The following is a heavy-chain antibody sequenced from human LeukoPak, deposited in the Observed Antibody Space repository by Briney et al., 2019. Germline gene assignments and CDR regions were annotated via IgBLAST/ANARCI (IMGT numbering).Heavy chain of an antibody. J-gene: IGHJ4*02. CDR1: GFTFSSYA. CDR3: AKTAELRRLRLIIFDY. CDR2: ISGSGGST. V-gene: IGHV3-23*01. D-gene: IGHD5-12*01. Sequence: GWSLRLSCAASGFTFSSYAMSWVRQAPGKGLEWVSAISGSGGSTYYADSVKGRFTISRDNSKNTLYLQMNSLRAEDTAVYYCAKTAELRRLRLIIFDYWGQGTLVTVSS.